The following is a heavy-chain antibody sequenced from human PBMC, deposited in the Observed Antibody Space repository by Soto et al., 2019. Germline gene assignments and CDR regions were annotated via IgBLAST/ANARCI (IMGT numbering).Heavy chain of an antibody. CDR2: IIPILGIA. CDR3: ARDGYCGGDCYSSAFDI. CDR1: GGTFSSYT. J-gene: IGHJ3*02. V-gene: IGHV1-69*08. Sequence: QVQLVQSGAEVKKPGSSVKVSCKASGGTFSSYTISWVRQAPGQGLEWMGRIIPILGIANYAQKFQGRVTITADKSTSTAYMELSSLRSEDTAVYYCARDGYCGGDCYSSAFDILGQGTMVTVSS. D-gene: IGHD2-21*01.